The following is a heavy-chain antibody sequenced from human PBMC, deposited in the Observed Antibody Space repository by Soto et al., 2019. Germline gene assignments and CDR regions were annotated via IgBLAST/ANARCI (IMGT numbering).Heavy chain of an antibody. J-gene: IGHJ6*02. V-gene: IGHV4-61*01. D-gene: IGHD1-26*01. Sequence: SETLSLTCTVSGGSVSSGSYYWSWIRQRPGKGLEWIGYLYYSGSTNYNPSLKRRVTISADTTNNQFFLELSSVTAADTAVYYCARELSGSFYYGMDVWGQGTTVTVSS. CDR3: ARELSGSFYYGMDV. CDR2: LYYSGST. CDR1: GGSVSSGSYY.